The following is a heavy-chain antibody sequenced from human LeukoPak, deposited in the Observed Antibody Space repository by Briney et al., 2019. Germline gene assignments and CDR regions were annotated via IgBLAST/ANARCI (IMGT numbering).Heavy chain of an antibody. D-gene: IGHD3-9*01. CDR2: IYYSGST. CDR3: ARGQDILTGYFDY. J-gene: IGHJ4*02. Sequence: SETLSLTCTVSGGSISSGGYYWSWIRQHPGKGLEWIGYIYYSGSTYYNPSLKSRVTISVDTSRNQFSLKLSSVTAADTAVYYCARGQDILTGYFDYWGQGTLVTVSS. V-gene: IGHV4-31*03. CDR1: GGSISSGGYY.